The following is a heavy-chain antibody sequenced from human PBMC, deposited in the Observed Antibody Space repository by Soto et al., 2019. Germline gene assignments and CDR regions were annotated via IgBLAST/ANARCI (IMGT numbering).Heavy chain of an antibody. J-gene: IGHJ4*02. CDR3: ARHQAGIYPSFDY. V-gene: IGHV5-10-1*01. CDR2: INPSDSYT. Sequence: GESLKISCNGSGYSFTIYLISWVRQMPGKGLEWMGKINPSDSYTNYGPSFQGHVTISADKSISTAYLQWSSLKASDTAMYYCARHQAGIYPSFDYWGQGTLVTVSS. D-gene: IGHD1-1*01. CDR1: GYSFTIYL.